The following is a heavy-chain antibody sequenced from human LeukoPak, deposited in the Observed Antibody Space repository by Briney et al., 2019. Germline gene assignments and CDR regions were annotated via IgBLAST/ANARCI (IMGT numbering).Heavy chain of an antibody. CDR1: GFTVSSNY. CDR2: IYSGGQT. J-gene: IGHJ4*02. D-gene: IGHD3-10*01. CDR3: ARGMGVSMLYYFDY. V-gene: IGHV3-66*02. Sequence: PGGSLRLSCAASGFTVSSNYMSWVRQAPGKGTEWVSVIYSGGQTYYADSVKGRFTISRDHSKNTLFLQMNGLRAEDTAVYYCARGMGVSMLYYFDYWGQGILVTVSS.